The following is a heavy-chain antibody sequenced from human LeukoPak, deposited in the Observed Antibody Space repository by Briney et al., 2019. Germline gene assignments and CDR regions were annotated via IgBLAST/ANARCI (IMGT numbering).Heavy chain of an antibody. Sequence: SETLSLTCTVSGGSISSYYWSWIRQPPGKGLEWIGYIYYSGNTNYNPSPKSRVTISVDTSKNQFSLKLSSVTAADTAVYYCARQGWYYDYWGQGTLVTVSS. D-gene: IGHD6-19*01. CDR3: ARQGWYYDY. CDR1: GGSISSYY. J-gene: IGHJ4*02. V-gene: IGHV4-59*01. CDR2: IYYSGNT.